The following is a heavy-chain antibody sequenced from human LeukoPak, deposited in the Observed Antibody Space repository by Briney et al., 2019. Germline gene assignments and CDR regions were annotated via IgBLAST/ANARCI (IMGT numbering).Heavy chain of an antibody. J-gene: IGHJ6*02. CDR3: VRGRFNYGWGLDV. CDR1: GFTFSNYW. Sequence: PGGSLRLSCAVSGFTFSNYWVNWVRQAPGKGLEWVANINQDGSEKYYVDSVKGRFTISRDSAKTSLYLQMNSLRAEDTAVYYCVRGRFNYGWGLDVWGQGTTVTVSS. D-gene: IGHD5-18*01. CDR2: INQDGSEK. V-gene: IGHV3-7*01.